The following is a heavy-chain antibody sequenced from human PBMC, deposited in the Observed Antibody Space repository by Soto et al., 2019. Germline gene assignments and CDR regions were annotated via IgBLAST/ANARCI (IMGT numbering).Heavy chain of an antibody. CDR3: ARLWGWFGDY. CDR1: GGSISSYY. CDR2: IYYSGGT. D-gene: IGHD3-10*01. V-gene: IGHV4-59*08. Sequence: QVQLQESGPGLVKPSETLSLTCTVSGGSISSYYWSWIRQPTGKGLEWIGYIYYSGGTNYNPSLKSRITISVDTSKNPFSLKLSSVAAADTAVYYCARLWGWFGDYWGQGTLVTVSS. J-gene: IGHJ4*02.